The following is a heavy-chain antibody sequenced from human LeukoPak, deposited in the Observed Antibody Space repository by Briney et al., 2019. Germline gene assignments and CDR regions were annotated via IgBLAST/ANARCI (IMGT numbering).Heavy chain of an antibody. CDR2: IKQDGSEK. Sequence: GGSLRLSCAASGFTFSSYWMSWVRQAPGKGLEGVANIKQDGSEKYYVDSVKGRFTISRDNAKNSLYLQMNSLRAEDTAVYYCATYTAMVNYYYYMDVWGKGTTVTVSS. J-gene: IGHJ6*03. CDR1: GFTFSSYW. V-gene: IGHV3-7*01. CDR3: ATYTAMVNYYYYMDV. D-gene: IGHD5-18*01.